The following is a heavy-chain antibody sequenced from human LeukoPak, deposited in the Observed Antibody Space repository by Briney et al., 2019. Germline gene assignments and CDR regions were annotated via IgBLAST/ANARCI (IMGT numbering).Heavy chain of an antibody. V-gene: IGHV3-48*02. J-gene: IGHJ6*02. CDR3: ARDPYSSTWSYGMDV. D-gene: IGHD6-6*01. Sequence: PGGSLRLSCAASGFTFSSYSMNWVRQAPGKGLEWVSYISSSSSTIYYADSVKGRFTISRDNAKNSLYLQMNSLRDEDTAVYYCARDPYSSTWSYGMDVWGQGTTVTVSS. CDR2: ISSSSSTI. CDR1: GFTFSSYS.